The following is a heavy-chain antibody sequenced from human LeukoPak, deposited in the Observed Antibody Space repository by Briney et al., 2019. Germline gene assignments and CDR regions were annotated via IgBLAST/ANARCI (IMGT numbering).Heavy chain of an antibody. Sequence: SETLSLTCAVYGGSFSGYYWSWIRQPPGKGLEWIGEINHSGSTNYNPSLKSRVTISVDTSKNQFSLKLSSVTAADTAVYYCARVTTAQYMYGVFPDGFDLWGQGTLVTVSS. CDR2: INHSGST. J-gene: IGHJ3*01. CDR3: ARVTTAQYMYGVFPDGFDL. D-gene: IGHD5-18*01. CDR1: GGSFSGYY. V-gene: IGHV4-34*01.